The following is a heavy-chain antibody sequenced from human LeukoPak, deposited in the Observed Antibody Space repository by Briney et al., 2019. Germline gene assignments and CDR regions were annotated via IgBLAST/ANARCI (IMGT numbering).Heavy chain of an antibody. Sequence: SETLSLTCTVSGGSINSYYWSWIRQPPGKGLEWSEYIYYSGSTNYNPSLKSRVTISVDTSKNQFSLKLSSVTAADTAVYYCARDRGVTMVRGAHRWWFDPWGQGTLVTVHS. CDR3: ARDRGVTMVRGAHRWWFDP. D-gene: IGHD3-10*01. V-gene: IGHV4-59*12. J-gene: IGHJ5*02. CDR1: GGSINSYY. CDR2: IYYSGST.